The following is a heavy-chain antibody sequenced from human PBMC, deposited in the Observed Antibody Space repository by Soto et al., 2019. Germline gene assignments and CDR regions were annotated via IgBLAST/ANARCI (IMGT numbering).Heavy chain of an antibody. CDR1: GYSFTSYW. CDR3: ARHVSAAAHLDLDY. Sequence: GESLKISCKGSGYSFTSYWISWVRQMPGKGLEWMGRIDPSDSYSNYSPSSQGHVTISADKSISTASLRWSSLRASDTALFYCARHVSAAAHLDLDYWGQGTLVPVSP. D-gene: IGHD6-13*01. V-gene: IGHV5-10-1*01. J-gene: IGHJ4*02. CDR2: IDPSDSYS.